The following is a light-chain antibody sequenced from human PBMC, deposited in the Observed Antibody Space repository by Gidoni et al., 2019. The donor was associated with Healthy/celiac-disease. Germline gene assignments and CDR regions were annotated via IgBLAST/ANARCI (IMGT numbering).Light chain of an antibody. CDR2: GAS. CDR1: QSVRSSY. Sequence: ELVLTQSPGTLSLSPGARATLSCRASQSVRSSYLAWYQQKPGQAPRLLIYGASSRATGIPDRFSGSGSGTDFTLTISRLEPEDFAVYYCQQYGSSPWTFGQGTKVEIK. CDR3: QQYGSSPWT. J-gene: IGKJ1*01. V-gene: IGKV3-20*01.